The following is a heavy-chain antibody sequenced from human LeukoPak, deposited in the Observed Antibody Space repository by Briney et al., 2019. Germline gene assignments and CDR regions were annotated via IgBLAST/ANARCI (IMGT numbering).Heavy chain of an antibody. V-gene: IGHV3-30*18. D-gene: IGHD3-3*01. CDR1: GFAISTYA. Sequence: GGSLRLSCAASGFAISTYAMAWVRQAPGKGLEWVAVISYDGSNKYYADSVKGRFTISRDNSKNTLYLQMNSLRAEDTAVYYCAKDKAYDFWSGYLDYWGQGTLVTVSS. CDR2: ISYDGSNK. J-gene: IGHJ4*02. CDR3: AKDKAYDFWSGYLDY.